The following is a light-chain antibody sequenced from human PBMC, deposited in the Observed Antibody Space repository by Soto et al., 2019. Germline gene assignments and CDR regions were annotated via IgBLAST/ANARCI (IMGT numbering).Light chain of an antibody. CDR3: SSYTSSSPHVV. Sequence: QSALTQPASVSGSPGQSITISCTGTNSDVGGYNYVSWYQQHPGKAPKLMIYDVSNRPSGVSNRFSGSKSGNTASLTISGLQAEDEAGYCCSSYTSSSPHVVFGGGTTLTVL. J-gene: IGLJ2*01. CDR2: DVS. CDR1: NSDVGGYNY. V-gene: IGLV2-14*01.